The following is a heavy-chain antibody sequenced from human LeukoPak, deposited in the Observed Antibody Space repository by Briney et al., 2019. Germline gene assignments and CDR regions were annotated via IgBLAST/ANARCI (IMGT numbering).Heavy chain of an antibody. Sequence: QPGGSLRLSFAASGFTVSSNYMSWAGQAPGKGLKWVSVIYSGGSTYYADSVKGRFTISRDNSKNTLYLQMNSLRAEDTAVYYCARSQGYQLPFDYWGQGTLVTVSS. J-gene: IGHJ4*02. D-gene: IGHD2-2*01. CDR2: IYSGGST. CDR3: ARSQGYQLPFDY. CDR1: GFTVSSNY. V-gene: IGHV3-53*01.